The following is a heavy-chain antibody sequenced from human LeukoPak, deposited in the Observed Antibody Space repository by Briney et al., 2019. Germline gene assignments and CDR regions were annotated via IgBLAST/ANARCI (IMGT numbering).Heavy chain of an antibody. V-gene: IGHV3-21*01. Sequence: GGSLRLSCAASGFTFSRFSMNWVRQAPGKGLEWVSSISSSGTYIYYADSVKGRFTISRDNAKNSLYLQMNSLRADDTAVYYCARDDGWCRLDNWGQGTLVAVSS. J-gene: IGHJ4*02. CDR2: ISSSGTYI. CDR3: ARDDGWCRLDN. CDR1: GFTFSRFS. D-gene: IGHD6-19*01.